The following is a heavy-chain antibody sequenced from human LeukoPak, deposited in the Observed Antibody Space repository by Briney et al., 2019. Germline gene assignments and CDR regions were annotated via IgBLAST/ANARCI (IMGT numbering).Heavy chain of an antibody. CDR1: GGSISSHY. Sequence: PSETLSLTCTVSGGSISSHYWSWIRQPPGKGLEWIGYIYNSGSTNYNPSLKSRVTISVDTSKNQFSLKLSSVTAADTAVYYCARAPDYYYYMDVCGKGTTVTVSS. V-gene: IGHV4-59*11. CDR2: IYNSGST. J-gene: IGHJ6*03. CDR3: ARAPDYYYYMDV.